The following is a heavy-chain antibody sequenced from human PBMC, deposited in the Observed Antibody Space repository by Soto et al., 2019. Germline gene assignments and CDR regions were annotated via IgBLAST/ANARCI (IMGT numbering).Heavy chain of an antibody. Sequence: GGSLRLSCAASGFTFSSYALSWVRQAPGKGLEWVSAVSGSGTSTYYADSVKGRFTISRDNSKNTLYLQMNSLRAEDTAVYYCAKDRSVWYAGYFDCWGQGTLVTVSS. J-gene: IGHJ4*02. D-gene: IGHD6-19*01. CDR3: AKDRSVWYAGYFDC. CDR1: GFTFSSYA. CDR2: VSGSGTST. V-gene: IGHV3-23*01.